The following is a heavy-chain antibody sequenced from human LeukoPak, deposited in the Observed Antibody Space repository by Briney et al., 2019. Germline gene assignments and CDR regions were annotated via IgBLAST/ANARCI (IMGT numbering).Heavy chain of an antibody. CDR1: GFTFRDYW. D-gene: IGHD2-2*01. CDR3: ARWRGSTSERSDY. Sequence: PGGSLRLSCTASGFTFRDYWMTWVRQAPGKGLEWVANIKQDGSPKYYVDSVKGRFTLSRDNTKNSLYLQMDSLRVEDTATYYCARWRGSTSERSDYWGQGTLVTVSS. CDR2: IKQDGSPK. J-gene: IGHJ4*02. V-gene: IGHV3-7*01.